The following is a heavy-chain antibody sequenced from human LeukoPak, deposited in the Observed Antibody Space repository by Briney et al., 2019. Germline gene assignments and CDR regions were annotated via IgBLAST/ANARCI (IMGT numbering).Heavy chain of an antibody. CDR3: ARGPEDTPYNWFDP. CDR1: GGTFSSYA. Sequence: SVKVSCKASGGTFSSYAISWVRQAPGHGLEWMGGIIPIFGTANYAQKFQGRVTITADESTSTAYMELSSLRSEDTAVYYCARGPEDTPYNWFDPWGQGTLVTVSS. V-gene: IGHV1-69*13. CDR2: IIPIFGTA. J-gene: IGHJ5*02.